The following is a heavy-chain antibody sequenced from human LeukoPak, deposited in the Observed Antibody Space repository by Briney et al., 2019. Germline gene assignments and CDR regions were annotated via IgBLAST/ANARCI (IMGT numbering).Heavy chain of an antibody. CDR2: INHSGST. CDR1: GGSFSGYY. D-gene: IGHD2-2*02. Sequence: KPSETLSLTCAVYGGSFSGYYWSWIRQPPGKGLEWIGEINHSGSTNYNPSLKSRVTISVDTSKNQFSLKLSSVTAADTAVYYCARAFQCSSTSCYNDYWGQGTLVTVSS. V-gene: IGHV4-34*01. CDR3: ARAFQCSSTSCYNDY. J-gene: IGHJ4*02.